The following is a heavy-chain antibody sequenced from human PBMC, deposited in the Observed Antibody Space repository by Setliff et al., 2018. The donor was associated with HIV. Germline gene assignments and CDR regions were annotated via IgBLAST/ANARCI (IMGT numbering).Heavy chain of an antibody. Sequence: PGGSLRLSCAVSGFTFEDYGMHWVRQAPGKGLVWVSRINSDGTSTTYADSVKGRFTTSRDNAKNTLYLQMNSLRAEDTAVYYCARDLSYDYDRSSDTFDYWGQGTLVTVSS. CDR2: INSDGTST. J-gene: IGHJ4*02. V-gene: IGHV3-74*03. CDR3: ARDLSYDYDRSSDTFDY. D-gene: IGHD3-22*01. CDR1: GFTFEDYG.